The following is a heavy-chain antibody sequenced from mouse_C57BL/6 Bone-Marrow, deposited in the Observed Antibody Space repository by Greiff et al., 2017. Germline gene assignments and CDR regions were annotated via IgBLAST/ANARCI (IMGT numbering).Heavy chain of an antibody. Sequence: EVKLQESGPELVKPGDSVKISCKASGYSFTGYFMNWVMQSHGKSLEWIGRINPYNGDTFYNQKFKGKATLTVDKSSSTAHMELRRLTSEDSAVYYCARSIYYGNYGGNYFDYWGQGTTLTVSS. D-gene: IGHD2-1*01. CDR2: INPYNGDT. J-gene: IGHJ2*01. CDR1: GYSFTGYF. V-gene: IGHV1-20*01. CDR3: ARSIYYGNYGGNYFDY.